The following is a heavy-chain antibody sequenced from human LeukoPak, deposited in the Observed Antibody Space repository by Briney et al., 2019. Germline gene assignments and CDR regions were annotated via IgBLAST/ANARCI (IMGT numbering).Heavy chain of an antibody. D-gene: IGHD3-3*01. J-gene: IGHJ4*02. CDR3: ARDSTSFTIFGVVTSDY. CDR1: GYTFTSYG. CDR2: ISAYNGNT. V-gene: IGHV1-18*01. Sequence: ASVKVSXKASGYTFTSYGISWVRQAPGQGLEWMGWISAYNGNTNYAQKLQGGVTMTTDTSTSTAYMELRSLRSDDTAVYYCARDSTSFTIFGVVTSDYWGQGTLVTVSS.